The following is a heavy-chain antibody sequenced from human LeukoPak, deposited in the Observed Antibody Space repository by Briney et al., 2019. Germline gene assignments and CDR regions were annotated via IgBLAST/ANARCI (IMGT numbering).Heavy chain of an antibody. CDR2: LGGSGEST. Sequence: GGSLRLSCAASRFNFRKFAMNWVRQPPGKGLEWVSGLGGSGESTFHADTVKGRFTICRDNSKNMLYLQMDSLRGEDTAMYYCAKVLSDWYFDLWGPGTLVTVSS. CDR1: RFNFRKFA. D-gene: IGHD3-16*01. CDR3: AKVLSDWYFDL. J-gene: IGHJ2*01. V-gene: IGHV3-23*01.